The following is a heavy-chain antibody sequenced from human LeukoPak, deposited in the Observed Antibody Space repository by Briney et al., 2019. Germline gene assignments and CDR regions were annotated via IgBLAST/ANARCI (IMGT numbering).Heavy chain of an antibody. CDR3: ASISSFGDDY. V-gene: IGHV4-39*01. Sequence: WVRQAPGKGLEWIGSIYYSGSTYYTLSLKSRLTISVDTSKNQFSLKLSSVTAADTAVYYCASISSFGDDYWGQGTLVTVSS. J-gene: IGHJ4*02. CDR2: IYYSGST. D-gene: IGHD3-16*01.